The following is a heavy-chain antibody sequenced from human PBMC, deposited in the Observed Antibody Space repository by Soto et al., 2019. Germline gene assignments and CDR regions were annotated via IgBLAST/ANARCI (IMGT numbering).Heavy chain of an antibody. J-gene: IGHJ4*02. Sequence: SETLCPTCPVSRASISSYYWSWIRQPPGKGLEWIGYIYYSGTTYYIPALKRRVTISVDTSKNQFSLKLSSVTAADTAVYYCARASVGSWYHPLYWGQGTLVTVSS. D-gene: IGHD6-13*01. CDR1: RASISSYY. CDR2: IYYSGTT. CDR3: ARASVGSWYHPLY. V-gene: IGHV4-59*12.